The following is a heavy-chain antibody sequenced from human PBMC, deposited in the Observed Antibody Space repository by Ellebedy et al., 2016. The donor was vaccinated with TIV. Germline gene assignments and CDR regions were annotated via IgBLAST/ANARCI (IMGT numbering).Heavy chain of an antibody. CDR3: ARGEGWIDN. CDR2: IKEDGSEK. CDR1: GFTFSGYW. D-gene: IGHD5-24*01. V-gene: IGHV3-7*04. Sequence: GESLKISCAASGFTFSGYWISWVRQAPGKGLEWVANIKEDGSEKYYVDSVKGRFTIPRDNAKNSLYLQMNSLRAEDTAVYFCARGEGWIDNWGQGTLVTVSS. J-gene: IGHJ4*02.